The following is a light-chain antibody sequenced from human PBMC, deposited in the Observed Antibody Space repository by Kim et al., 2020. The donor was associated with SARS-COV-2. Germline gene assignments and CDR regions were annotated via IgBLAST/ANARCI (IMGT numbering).Light chain of an antibody. V-gene: IGLV2-14*03. CDR2: DVS. CDR3: TSYTSSSTYV. J-gene: IGLJ1*01. Sequence: QSALTQPASVSGSPGQTITISCTGTSSDVGGYKFVSWYQQHPGKAPKVIIYDVSNRPSGVSNRFSGSKSGNAASLTISGLQAGDEADYFCTSYTSSSTYVFGTGTKVTVL. CDR1: SSDVGGYKF.